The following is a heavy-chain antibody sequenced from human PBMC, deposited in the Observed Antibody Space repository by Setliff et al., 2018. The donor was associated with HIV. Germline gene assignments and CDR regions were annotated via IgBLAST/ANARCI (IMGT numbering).Heavy chain of an antibody. V-gene: IGHV3-9*01. Sequence: GGSLRLSCAVSGFSFHDYAMNWVRQVPGKGLEWVSGISWNSANMAYAGSVRGRFIISRDNAKNSLYLQMNTLGPEDTALYYCAKDMWTEVTGTCDHWGQGISVTVSS. CDR3: AKDMWTEVTGTCDH. CDR2: ISWNSANM. J-gene: IGHJ4*02. D-gene: IGHD6-19*01. CDR1: GFSFHDYA.